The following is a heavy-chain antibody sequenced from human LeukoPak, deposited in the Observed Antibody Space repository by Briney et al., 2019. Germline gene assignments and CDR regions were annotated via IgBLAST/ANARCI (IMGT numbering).Heavy chain of an antibody. CDR1: GFTFDDYA. D-gene: IGHD3-22*01. V-gene: IGHV3-9*01. J-gene: IGHJ4*02. Sequence: PGRSLRLSCAASGFTFDDYAMHWVRQAPGKGLEWVSGISWNSGSIGYADSVKGRFTISRDNAKNSLYLQMNSLRAEDTALYYCAKDYYDSSGYYYAPGYWGQGTLVTVSS. CDR3: AKDYYDSSGYYYAPGY. CDR2: ISWNSGSI.